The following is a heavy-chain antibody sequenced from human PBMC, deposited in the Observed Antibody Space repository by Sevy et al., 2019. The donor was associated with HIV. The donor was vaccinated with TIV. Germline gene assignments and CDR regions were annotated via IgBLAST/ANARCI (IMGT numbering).Heavy chain of an antibody. CDR2: IWYDGSNK. CDR3: ARDNLLPLMVSMVRGALSFYFDY. V-gene: IGHV3-33*01. J-gene: IGHJ4*02. D-gene: IGHD3-10*01. CDR1: GFTFSDYG. Sequence: GGSLRLSCEASGFTFSDYGMHWVRQAPGKGLEWVAVIWYDGSNKYYADSVKGRFTIARDNSKNTLYLQMNSQRAEDTAVYYGARDNLLPLMVSMVRGALSFYFDYWGQGTLVTVSS.